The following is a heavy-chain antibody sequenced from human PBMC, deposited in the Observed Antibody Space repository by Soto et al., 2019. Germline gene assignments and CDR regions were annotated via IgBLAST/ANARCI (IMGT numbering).Heavy chain of an antibody. Sequence: QVHLLLQSGAEVKKPGSSVKVACKASGGNPSNSAISWVRQAPGQGLEWMGGIIPVFGIISHAQNFQGRVTITADESTSTDYMELSSLRSEDTAVYFCAGGRIVVAGSSAYYSMDVWGQGTTGTVSS. D-gene: IGHD6-19*01. CDR2: IIPVFGII. V-gene: IGHV1-69*01. J-gene: IGHJ6*02. CDR1: GGNPSNSA. CDR3: AGGRIVVAGSSAYYSMDV.